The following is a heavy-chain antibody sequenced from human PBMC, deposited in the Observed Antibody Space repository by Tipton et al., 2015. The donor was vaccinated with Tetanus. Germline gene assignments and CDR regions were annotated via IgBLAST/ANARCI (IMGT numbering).Heavy chain of an antibody. D-gene: IGHD4-17*01. CDR1: GGSISSYY. J-gene: IGHJ5*02. CDR2: IYYSGST. CDR3: ARQGGLREFWFDP. Sequence: TLSLTCTVSGGSISSYYWSWIRQPPGKGLEWIGYIYYSGSTNYNPSLKSRVTISVDTSKNQFSLKLSSVTAADTAVYYCARQGGLREFWFDPWGQGTLVTVSS. V-gene: IGHV4-59*08.